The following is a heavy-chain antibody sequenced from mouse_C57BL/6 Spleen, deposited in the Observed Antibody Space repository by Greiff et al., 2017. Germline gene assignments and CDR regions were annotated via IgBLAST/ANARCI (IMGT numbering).Heavy chain of an antibody. CDR2: IDPEDGET. Sequence: VQLKESGAELVKPGASVKLSCTASGFNIKDYYMHWVKQRTEQGLEWIGRIDPEDGETKYAPKFQGKATITADTSSNTAYLQLSSLTSEDTAVYYCAHSSMVDWYFDVWGTGTTVTVSS. CDR3: AHSSMVDWYFDV. CDR1: GFNIKDYY. V-gene: IGHV14-2*01. J-gene: IGHJ1*03. D-gene: IGHD2-1*01.